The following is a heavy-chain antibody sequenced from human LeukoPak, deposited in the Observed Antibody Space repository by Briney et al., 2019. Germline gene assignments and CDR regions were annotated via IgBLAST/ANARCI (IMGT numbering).Heavy chain of an antibody. CDR3: ARAARKETDDAFDI. J-gene: IGHJ3*02. V-gene: IGHV1-24*01. CDR1: GYTLTELS. Sequence: ASVKFSCKVSGYTLTELSMHWVRQAPGKGLEWMGGFDPEDGETIYAQKFQGRVTMTEDTSTDTAYMELSSLRSEDTAVYYCARAARKETDDAFDIWGQGTMVTVSS. CDR2: FDPEDGET.